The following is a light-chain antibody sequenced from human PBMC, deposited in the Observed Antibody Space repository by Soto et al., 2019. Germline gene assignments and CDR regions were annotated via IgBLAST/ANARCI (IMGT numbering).Light chain of an antibody. CDR2: GAS. Sequence: EIVMTQSPATLSVSPGERPTLSCRASQSISSNLAWYQQKPGQAPRLLIYGASTRATGIPARFSGSGSGTEFTLTISSLQSEDFALYYCQQYNKGPVTFGQGTKVDIK. CDR3: QQYNKGPVT. CDR1: QSISSN. V-gene: IGKV3-15*01. J-gene: IGKJ1*01.